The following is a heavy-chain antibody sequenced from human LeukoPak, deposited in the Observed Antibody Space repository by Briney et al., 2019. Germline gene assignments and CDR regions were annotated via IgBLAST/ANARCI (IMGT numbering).Heavy chain of an antibody. CDR2: ISSSSSTI. Sequence: GGSLRLSCAASGFTFSSYSMNWVRQAPGKGLEWVSYISSSSSTIYYADSVKGRFTISRDNAKNSLYLQMNSLRAEDTAVYYCARWAEMERLGYAFHIWGQGAMVTVSS. CDR1: GFTFSSYS. J-gene: IGHJ3*02. CDR3: ARWAEMERLGYAFHI. V-gene: IGHV3-48*01. D-gene: IGHD1-1*01.